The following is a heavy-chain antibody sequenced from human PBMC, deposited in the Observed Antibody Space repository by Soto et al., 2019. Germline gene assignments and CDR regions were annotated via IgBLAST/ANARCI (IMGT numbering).Heavy chain of an antibody. CDR2: IYYRGST. CDR1: GGSISSYY. V-gene: IGHV4-59*01. Sequence: SETLSLTCTVSGGSISSYYWSWIRQRPGQGLEWSGYIYYRGSTNYNPTLKSRVTISVDKSKTQFSLTLSSVTAADTAVYYCARDRGGLQCKAMDVWGQGTTVTVSS. J-gene: IGHJ6*02. D-gene: IGHD2-15*01. CDR3: ARDRGGLQCKAMDV.